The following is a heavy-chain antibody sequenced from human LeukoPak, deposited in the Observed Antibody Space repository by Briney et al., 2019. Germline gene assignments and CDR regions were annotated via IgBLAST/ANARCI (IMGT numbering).Heavy chain of an antibody. J-gene: IGHJ6*03. V-gene: IGHV1-18*01. D-gene: IGHD6-19*01. Sequence: GASVKVSCKASGYTFTTYGISWVRQAPGQGLEWMGWISTYNGNTNYAQKLQGRVTMTTDTSTSTAYMELRSLRSDDTAVYYCARSFPNGFHSSGWYEENPLYMDVWGKGTTVTVSS. CDR1: GYTFTTYG. CDR2: ISTYNGNT. CDR3: ARSFPNGFHSSGWYEENPLYMDV.